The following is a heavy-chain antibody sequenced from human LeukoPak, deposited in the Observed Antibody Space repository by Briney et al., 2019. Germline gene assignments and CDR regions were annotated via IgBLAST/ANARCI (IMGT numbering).Heavy chain of an antibody. CDR2: IYYSGST. J-gene: IGHJ4*02. D-gene: IGHD2-2*02. V-gene: IGHV4-31*03. CDR3: AREFYCSSTSCYTRGECYFDY. Sequence: SETLSLTCTVSGASISDAAYYWSWIRQHPGEGLEWIGYIYYSGSTSYNPSLKSRVTISVDTSKNHFSLKLTSVTAADTAVYYCAREFYCSSTSCYTRGECYFDYWGQGTLVTVSS. CDR1: GASISDAAYY.